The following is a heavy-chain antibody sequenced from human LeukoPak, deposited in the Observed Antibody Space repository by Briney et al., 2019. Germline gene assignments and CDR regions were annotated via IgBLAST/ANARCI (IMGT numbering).Heavy chain of an antibody. V-gene: IGHV1-69*13. CDR3: ARDLTDDAFDI. D-gene: IGHD3-16*01. J-gene: IGHJ3*02. CDR2: IIPIFGTA. Sequence: ASVKVSCKASGGTFSSYAISWVRQAPGQGLEWMGGIIPIFGTANHAQKFQGRVTITADESTSTAYMELSSLRSEDTAVYYCARDLTDDAFDIWGQGTMVTVSS. CDR1: GGTFSSYA.